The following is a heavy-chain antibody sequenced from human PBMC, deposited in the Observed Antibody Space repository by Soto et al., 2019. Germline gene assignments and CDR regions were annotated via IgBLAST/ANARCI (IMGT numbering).Heavy chain of an antibody. Sequence: SETLSLTCTVSGGSINNYYWSWIRQSPGKGLKWIRFIYSSGTTNYNPSLKSRVTISIDTSKNQFFLKLSSVTAADAAVYYCALDAVYRSSSGYFNYYGTDVWGQGTTVTVSS. V-gene: IGHV4-59*01. CDR2: IYSSGTT. J-gene: IGHJ6*02. CDR3: ALDAVYRSSSGYFNYYGTDV. CDR1: GGSINNYY. D-gene: IGHD6-6*01.